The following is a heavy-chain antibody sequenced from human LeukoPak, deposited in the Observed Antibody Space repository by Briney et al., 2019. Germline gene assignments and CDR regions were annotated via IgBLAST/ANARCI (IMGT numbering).Heavy chain of an antibody. Sequence: GGSLRLSCAASGFTFSSYSMNWVRQAPGKGLGWVSSISSSSSYIYYADSVKGRFTISRDNAKNSLYLQMNSLRAEDTAVYYCARDAVAGHLITWGQGTLVTVSS. D-gene: IGHD6-19*01. V-gene: IGHV3-21*01. J-gene: IGHJ4*02. CDR2: ISSSSSYI. CDR3: ARDAVAGHLIT. CDR1: GFTFSSYS.